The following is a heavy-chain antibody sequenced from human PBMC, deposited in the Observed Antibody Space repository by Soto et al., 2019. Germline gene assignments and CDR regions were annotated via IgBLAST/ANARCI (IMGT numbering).Heavy chain of an antibody. D-gene: IGHD6-13*01. Sequence: SATLSLTCTVSDGSISGYYWSWIRQPPGKGLEWIGYIFYSGITNYNPSLKSRVTISVDTSKNQFSLNLSSVTAADTAVYYCARAGWSNSWYFDYWGQGSLVTVSS. V-gene: IGHV4-59*01. CDR1: DGSISGYY. J-gene: IGHJ4*02. CDR2: IFYSGIT. CDR3: ARAGWSNSWYFDY.